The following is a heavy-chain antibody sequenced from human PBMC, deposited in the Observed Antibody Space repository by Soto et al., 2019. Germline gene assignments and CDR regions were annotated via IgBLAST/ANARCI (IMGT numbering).Heavy chain of an antibody. J-gene: IGHJ6*03. Sequence: EVQVLESGGGLVQPGGSLRLSCVGSGFIFSNYAMAWVRQAPGKGLEWVSGFGGSGGTYYADSVMGRYTISRDNSKNTLYLQMNSLRVEDTAVYYCAKSQSSLYYMDVWGKGTAVTVSS. V-gene: IGHV3-23*01. CDR3: AKSQSSLYYMDV. CDR1: GFIFSNYA. CDR2: FGGSGGT.